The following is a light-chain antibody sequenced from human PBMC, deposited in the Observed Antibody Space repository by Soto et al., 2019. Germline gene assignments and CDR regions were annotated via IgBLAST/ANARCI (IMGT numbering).Light chain of an antibody. CDR1: QGIGSW. CDR3: QQANSFPLT. V-gene: IGKV1D-12*01. J-gene: IGKJ4*02. Sequence: DIQMTQSPSSVSASVGDRVTITCRASQGIGSWLAWYQQKPGKAPKLLIYAASSLQSGVPSRFSGSGYGTDFTLTINSLQPEDFATYYCQQANSFPLTFGGGTKVDIK. CDR2: AAS.